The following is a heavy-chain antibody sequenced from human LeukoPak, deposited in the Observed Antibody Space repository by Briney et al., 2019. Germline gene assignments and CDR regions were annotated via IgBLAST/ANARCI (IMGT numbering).Heavy chain of an antibody. J-gene: IGHJ4*02. Sequence: SQTLSLTCTVSGDSINSGNSHWTWIRQPPGKGLEWLGSVYDSWNNYYNPSLESRITMSVDTSKHQYSLELSSVIAADTAVYYCASYFVGNGGRGYWGQGALVTVSS. D-gene: IGHD3-10*02. CDR1: GDSINSGNSH. CDR3: ASYFVGNGGRGY. CDR2: VYDSWNN. V-gene: IGHV4-30-4*01.